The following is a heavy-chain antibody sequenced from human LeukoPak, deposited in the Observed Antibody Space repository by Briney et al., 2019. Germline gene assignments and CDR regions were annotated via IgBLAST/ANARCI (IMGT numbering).Heavy chain of an antibody. CDR2: IWYDGSNK. Sequence: GGSLRLSCAASGFTFSSYGMHWVRQAPGKGLEWVAVIWYDGSNKYYADSVKGRFTISRDNSKNTLYLQMNSLRAEDTAVYYCARDTIVDSGYRPFDYWGQGTLVTVSS. CDR3: ARDTIVDSGYRPFDY. CDR1: GFTFSSYG. J-gene: IGHJ4*02. D-gene: IGHD5-12*01. V-gene: IGHV3-33*08.